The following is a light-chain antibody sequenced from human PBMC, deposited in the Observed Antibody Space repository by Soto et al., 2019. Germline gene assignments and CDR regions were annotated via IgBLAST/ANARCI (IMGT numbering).Light chain of an antibody. Sequence: EIVLTQSPATLSLSPGERATLSCRASQSVRSYLAWYQQKPGQTPRLLIYDASNRATGIPARFSGSGSGTDFTLTINSLQSEDFATYYCQPYNNWPLTFGGGTKV. CDR1: QSVRSY. J-gene: IGKJ4*01. CDR2: DAS. V-gene: IGKV3-11*01. CDR3: QPYNNWPLT.